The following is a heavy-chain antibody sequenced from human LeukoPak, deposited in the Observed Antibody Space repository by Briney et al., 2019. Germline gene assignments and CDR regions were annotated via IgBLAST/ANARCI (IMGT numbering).Heavy chain of an antibody. Sequence: GGSLRLSCAASGFTFIDYYMSWIRQAPGKGLDWVSYISSSDSTIYYADSVKGRFTISRDNAKNSLYLQMNSLRAEDTAVYYCARERRDGYKFYYSYYMDVWGKGTTVTVSS. V-gene: IGHV3-11*01. CDR2: ISSSDSTI. D-gene: IGHD5-24*01. CDR1: GFTFIDYY. CDR3: ARERRDGYKFYYSYYMDV. J-gene: IGHJ6*03.